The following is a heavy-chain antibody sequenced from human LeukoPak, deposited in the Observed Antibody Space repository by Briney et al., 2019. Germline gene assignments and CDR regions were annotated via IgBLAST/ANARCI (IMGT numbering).Heavy chain of an antibody. D-gene: IGHD3-3*01. Sequence: PSETLSLTCVVSGFSVTNNYYWGWIRQPPGKGLEWIGSIYHSGNTFDNPSLKSRVTMSVDTSKNQFSLKLSSVTAADTAVYYCAREGTKGRYDFWSGYLGFDYFDYWGQGTLVTVSS. J-gene: IGHJ4*02. CDR1: GFSVTNNYY. CDR2: IYHSGNT. CDR3: AREGTKGRYDFWSGYLGFDYFDY. V-gene: IGHV4-38-2*02.